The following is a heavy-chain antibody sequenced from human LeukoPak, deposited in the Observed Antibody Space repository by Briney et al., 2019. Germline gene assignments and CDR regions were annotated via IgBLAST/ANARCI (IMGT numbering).Heavy chain of an antibody. CDR3: ARVGYDSTD. D-gene: IGHD3-22*01. V-gene: IGHV4-61*02. Sequence: SETLSLTCTVSGGSISSGSYYWSWIRQPAGKGLEWIGRIYTSGSTNYNPSLKSRVTISVDTSKNQFSLKLSSVTAADTAVYYCARVGYDSTDRGQGTLVTVSS. J-gene: IGHJ4*02. CDR2: IYTSGST. CDR1: GGSISSGSYY.